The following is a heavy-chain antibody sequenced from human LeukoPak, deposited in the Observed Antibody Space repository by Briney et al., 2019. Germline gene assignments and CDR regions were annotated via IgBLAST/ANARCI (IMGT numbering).Heavy chain of an antibody. D-gene: IGHD1-26*01. CDR1: GFTFRSYG. CDR3: AKGPVGATNLFDY. V-gene: IGHV3-23*01. Sequence: GGSLRLSCAASGFTFRSYGMNWVRQAPGKGLEWVSAISGSGGSTYYADSVKGRFTISRDNSKNTLYLQMNSLRAEDTAVYYCAKGPVGATNLFDYWGQGTLVTVSS. J-gene: IGHJ4*02. CDR2: ISGSGGST.